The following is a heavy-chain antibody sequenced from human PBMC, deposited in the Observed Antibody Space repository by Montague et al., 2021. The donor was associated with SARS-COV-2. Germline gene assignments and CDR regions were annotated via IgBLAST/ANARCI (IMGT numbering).Heavy chain of an antibody. J-gene: IGHJ4*02. CDR1: GGSISSFY. CDR3: ARHYSATLPAVY. CDR2: ITDSGGT. V-gene: IGHV4-59*08. D-gene: IGHD2-15*01. Sequence: SETLSLTCTVSGGSISSFYWSCFRQPPGTGLVWFGYITDSGGTNYNPSLTSRVTMSVDTSKNQFSLKVNSATAADTAVYYCARHYSATLPAVYWGQGTLVTVSS.